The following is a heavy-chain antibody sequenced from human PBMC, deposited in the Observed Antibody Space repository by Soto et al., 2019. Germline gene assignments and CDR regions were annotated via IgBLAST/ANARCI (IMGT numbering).Heavy chain of an antibody. CDR1: GDIFSSYP. CDR2: IVPLLGTA. CDR3: ARDRGSQNWYFGV. D-gene: IGHD3-10*01. V-gene: IGHV1-69*01. Sequence: QVQLVQSGAEVKKPGSSVKVSCKASGDIFSSYPFSWVRQAPGQGLEWMGGIVPLLGTADHAQKFQDRVTITSDYSTSTVYMELSSLRSDDTAVYYCARDRGSQNWYFGVWGRGTLVSVSS. J-gene: IGHJ2*01.